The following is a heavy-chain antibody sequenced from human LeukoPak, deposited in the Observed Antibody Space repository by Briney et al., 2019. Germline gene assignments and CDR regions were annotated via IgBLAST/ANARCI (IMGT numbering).Heavy chain of an antibody. CDR1: GFTFSDYY. Sequence: GGSLRLSCAASGFTFSDYYINWIRQAPGKGLEWLSYISSGSTYTNYADSVKGRFTISRDNAKNSLYLQMNSLRAEDTAVYYCARKTGYSRGNAFDIWGQGTMVTVSS. J-gene: IGHJ3*02. CDR3: ARKTGYSRGNAFDI. CDR2: ISSGSTYT. D-gene: IGHD3-9*01. V-gene: IGHV3-11*03.